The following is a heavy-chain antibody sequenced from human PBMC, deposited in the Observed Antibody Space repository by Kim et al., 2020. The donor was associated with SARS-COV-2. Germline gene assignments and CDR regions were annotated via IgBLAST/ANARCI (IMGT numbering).Heavy chain of an antibody. J-gene: IGHJ4*02. D-gene: IGHD3-10*01. V-gene: IGHV3-11*04. CDR3: ARDRSGYYYGSGRGY. Sequence: DSVKGRFTISRDNAKNSLYLQMNSLRAEDTAVYYGARDRSGYYYGSGRGYWGQGTLVTVSS.